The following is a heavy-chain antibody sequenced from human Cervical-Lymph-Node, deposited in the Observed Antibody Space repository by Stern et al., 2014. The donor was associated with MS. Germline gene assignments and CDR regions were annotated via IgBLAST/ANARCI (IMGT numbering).Heavy chain of an antibody. V-gene: IGHV3-33*01. D-gene: IGHD2-21*01. J-gene: IGHJ4*02. CDR1: GFTFSSYG. CDR2: IWFDGSDK. Sequence: VQLVASGGGVVQPGRSLRLSCAASGFTFSSYGMHWVRQAPGKGLESVSLIWFDGSDKYYADSVKGRFTISRDNSKNTLYLQMNSLGAEDTAVYYCARDDIHSLAMLDSWGQGTLVTVSS. CDR3: ARDDIHSLAMLDS.